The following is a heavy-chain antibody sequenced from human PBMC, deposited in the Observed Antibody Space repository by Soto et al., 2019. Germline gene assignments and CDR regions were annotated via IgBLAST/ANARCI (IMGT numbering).Heavy chain of an antibody. CDR1: GYTLTSYG. CDR3: AREYCSGGSCYFGLYYFDY. D-gene: IGHD2-15*01. Sequence: ASVKVSCKASGYTLTSYGISWVRQAPGQGLEWMGWISAYNGNTNYAQKLQGRVTMTTDTSTSTAYMELRSLRSDDTAVYYCAREYCSGGSCYFGLYYFDYWGQGTLVTVSS. CDR2: ISAYNGNT. J-gene: IGHJ4*02. V-gene: IGHV1-18*01.